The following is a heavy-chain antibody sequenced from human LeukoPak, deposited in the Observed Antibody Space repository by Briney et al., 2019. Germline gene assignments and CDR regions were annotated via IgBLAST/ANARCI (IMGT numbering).Heavy chain of an antibody. CDR2: INHSGST. CDR3: ASHMNGDYGYYFDY. V-gene: IGHV4-34*01. J-gene: IGHJ4*02. Sequence: PSETLSLTCAVYGGSFSGYYWSWIRQPPGKGLEWIGEINHSGSTNYNPSLKSRVTISVDTSKNQFSLKLSSVTAADTAVYYCASHMNGDYGYYFDYWGQGTLVTVSS. D-gene: IGHD4-17*01. CDR1: GGSFSGYY.